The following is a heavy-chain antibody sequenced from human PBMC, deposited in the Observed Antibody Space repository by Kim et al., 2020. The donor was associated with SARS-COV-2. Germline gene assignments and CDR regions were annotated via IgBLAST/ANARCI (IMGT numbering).Heavy chain of an antibody. V-gene: IGHV1-69*04. CDR2: GIA. Sequence: GIANYAQKFQGRVTITADKSTSTAYMELSSLRSEDTAVYYCAREVGPGDVWGQGITVTVSS. J-gene: IGHJ6*02. D-gene: IGHD1-26*01. CDR3: AREVGPGDV.